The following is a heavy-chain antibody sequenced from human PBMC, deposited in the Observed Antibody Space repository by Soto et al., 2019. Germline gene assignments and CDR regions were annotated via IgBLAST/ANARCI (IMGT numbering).Heavy chain of an antibody. V-gene: IGHV3-74*01. J-gene: IGHJ6*02. CDR2: INSDGSST. D-gene: IGHD2-2*01. CDR1: GFTFSDYW. CDR3: ARGGCSRTNCYLLRGGMDV. Sequence: EVQLVESGGGLVQPGGSLRLSCAASGFTFSDYWMHWVRQAPGKGLVWVSRINSDGSSTSYADSVKGRFTISRDNAKNTLYLQMNILRAEDTGVYYCARGGCSRTNCYLLRGGMDVWGQGTTVTVSS.